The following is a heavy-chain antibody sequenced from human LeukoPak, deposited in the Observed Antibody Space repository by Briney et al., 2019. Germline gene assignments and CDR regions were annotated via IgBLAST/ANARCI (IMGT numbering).Heavy chain of an antibody. Sequence: SETLSLTCAVSGGSISSRNWWTWVRQTPEKGLEWIGEIYHTGSTNYNPSVESRVTISIDKSKNQFSLMLKSVTAADTALYYCARGMWFDTLFSTFDVWGQGTMVSVSS. J-gene: IGHJ3*01. V-gene: IGHV4-4*02. CDR3: ARGMWFDTLFSTFDV. D-gene: IGHD3-10*01. CDR2: IYHTGST. CDR1: GGSISSRNW.